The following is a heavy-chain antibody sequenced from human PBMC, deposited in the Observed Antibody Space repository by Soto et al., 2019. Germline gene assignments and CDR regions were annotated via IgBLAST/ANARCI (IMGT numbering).Heavy chain of an antibody. CDR3: ARQGIGELLYGEPLYYYYGMDV. V-gene: IGHV4-39*01. CDR2: IYYSGST. D-gene: IGHD3-10*01. J-gene: IGHJ6*02. Sequence: QLQLQESGPGLVKPSETLSLTCTDSGGSISSSSYYWGWIRQPPGKGPEWIGSIYYSGSTYYNPSLKSRVTISVDTSKNQFSLKLSSVTAADTAVYYCARQGIGELLYGEPLYYYYGMDVWGQGTTVTVSS. CDR1: GGSISSSSYY.